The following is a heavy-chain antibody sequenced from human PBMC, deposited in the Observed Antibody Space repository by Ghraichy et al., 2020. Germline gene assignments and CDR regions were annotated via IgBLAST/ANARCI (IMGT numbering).Heavy chain of an antibody. CDR2: ISGGGGDT. CDR3: AKGIAAGTSTVSYFYDGIDV. J-gene: IGHJ6*02. D-gene: IGHD6-13*01. Sequence: GGSLRLSCAASGFIFNSYAMSWVRQAPGKGLEWVSAISGGGGDTYYPDSVKGRFTISRDNSKNTLFLQMNSLRVEDTALYYCAKGIAAGTSTVSYFYDGIDVWGQGTTVTVSS. V-gene: IGHV3-23*01. CDR1: GFIFNSYA.